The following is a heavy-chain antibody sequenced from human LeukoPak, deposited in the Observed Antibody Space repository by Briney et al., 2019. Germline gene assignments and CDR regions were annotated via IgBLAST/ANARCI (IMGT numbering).Heavy chain of an antibody. J-gene: IGHJ4*02. CDR2: IYYSGST. V-gene: IGHV4-39*01. Sequence: PSETLSLTCTVSGVSISSSSYYWGWIRQPPGKGLEWIGSIYYSGSTYYNPSLKSRVTISVDTSKNQFSLKLSSVTAADTAVYYCARLGAPNYFDYWGQGTLVTVSS. CDR1: GVSISSSSYY. CDR3: ARLGAPNYFDY.